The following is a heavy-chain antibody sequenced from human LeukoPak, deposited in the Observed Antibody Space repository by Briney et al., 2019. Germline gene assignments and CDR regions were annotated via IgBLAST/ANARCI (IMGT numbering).Heavy chain of an antibody. J-gene: IGHJ6*03. CDR3: ARLNSYYYYMDV. CDR2: IYYSGST. V-gene: IGHV4-30-4*08. CDR1: GDSISSGGYY. Sequence: KPSETLSLTCSVSGDSISSGGYYWGWIRQPPGKGLEWIAYIYYSGSTYYNPSLKSRVTISVDTSKNQFSLRLSSVTAADTAVYYCARLNSYYYYMDVWGKGTTVTVSS.